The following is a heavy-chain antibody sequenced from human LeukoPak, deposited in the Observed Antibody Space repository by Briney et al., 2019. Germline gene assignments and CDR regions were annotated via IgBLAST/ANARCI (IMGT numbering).Heavy chain of an antibody. CDR3: ARARPVLLWFGYNWFDP. D-gene: IGHD3-10*01. Sequence: SETLSLTCAVYGGSFSGYYWSWIRQPPGKGLEWIGEINHSGSTNYNPSLKSRVTISVDTSKNQFSLKLSPVAAADTAVYYCARARPVLLWFGYNWFDPWGQGTLVTVSS. J-gene: IGHJ5*02. V-gene: IGHV4-34*01. CDR2: INHSGST. CDR1: GGSFSGYY.